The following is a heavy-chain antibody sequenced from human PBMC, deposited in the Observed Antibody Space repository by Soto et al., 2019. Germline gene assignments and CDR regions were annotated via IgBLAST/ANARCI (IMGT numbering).Heavy chain of an antibody. CDR2: INHSGST. Sequence: PSETQSLTCAVYGGSFSGYYWSWIRQPPGKGLEWIGEINHSGSTNYNPSLKSRVTISVDTSKNQFSLKLSSVTAADTAVYYCARGLPVDYWGQGTLVTVSS. CDR1: GGSFSGYY. CDR3: ARGLPVDY. J-gene: IGHJ4*02. V-gene: IGHV4-34*01.